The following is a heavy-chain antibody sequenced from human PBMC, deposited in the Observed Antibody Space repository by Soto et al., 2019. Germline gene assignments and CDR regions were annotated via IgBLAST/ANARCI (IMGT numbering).Heavy chain of an antibody. Sequence: QVQLQESGPRLVRPSETLSLTCAVSGGSISSTHSWSWVRQPPGKGLEWIAEINHSGTTNYNPSPKSRATISVDKSQNQFSLKLNSVTAADTAVYFCARAVALPGLFYFDFWGQGTLVTVSS. CDR2: INHSGTT. V-gene: IGHV4-4*02. CDR3: ARAVALPGLFYFDF. D-gene: IGHD2-21*01. CDR1: GGSISSTHS. J-gene: IGHJ4*02.